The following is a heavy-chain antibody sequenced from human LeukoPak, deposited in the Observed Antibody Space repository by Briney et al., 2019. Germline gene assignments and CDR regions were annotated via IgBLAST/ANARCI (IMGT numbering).Heavy chain of an antibody. Sequence: PSETLSLTCTVSGGSISSYYWSWVRQPPGKGLEWIGYIYYSGSTNYNPSLKSRVTISVDTSKNQFSLKLSSVTAADTAVYYCARGLRDCSGGSCYSYWFDPWGQGTLVTVSS. CDR1: GGSISSYY. CDR3: ARGLRDCSGGSCYSYWFDP. D-gene: IGHD2-15*01. J-gene: IGHJ5*02. V-gene: IGHV4-59*01. CDR2: IYYSGST.